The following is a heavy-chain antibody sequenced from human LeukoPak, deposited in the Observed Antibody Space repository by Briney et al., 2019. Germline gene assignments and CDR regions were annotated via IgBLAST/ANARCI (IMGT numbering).Heavy chain of an antibody. D-gene: IGHD6-13*01. J-gene: IGHJ4*02. Sequence: PSETLSPTCTVSGGSISSSSYYWGWIRQPPGKGLEWIGSIYYSGSTYYNPSLKSRVTISVDTSKNQFSLKLSSVTAADTAVYYCARRLSSWYKFDYWGQGTLVTVSS. CDR2: IYYSGST. CDR1: GGSISSSSYY. CDR3: ARRLSSWYKFDY. V-gene: IGHV4-39*01.